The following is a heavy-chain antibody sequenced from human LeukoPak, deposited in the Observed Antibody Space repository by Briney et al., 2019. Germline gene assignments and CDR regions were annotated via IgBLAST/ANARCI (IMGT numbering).Heavy chain of an antibody. CDR1: GGPISSGGYY. CDR2: IYYSGST. CDR3: AREHSYYFGSETSTLDV. Sequence: SETLSLTCTVSGGPISSGGYYWSWIRQHPGKGLEWIGYIYYSGSTYYNPSLKSRVTISVDTSKSQFSLKLNSVTAADTAVYYCAREHSYYFGSETSTLDVWGQGTAVTVSS. J-gene: IGHJ6*02. D-gene: IGHD3-10*01. V-gene: IGHV4-31*03.